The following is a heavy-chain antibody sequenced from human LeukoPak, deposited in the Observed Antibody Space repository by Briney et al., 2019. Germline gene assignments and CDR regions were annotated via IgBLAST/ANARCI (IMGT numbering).Heavy chain of an antibody. CDR3: ARDRWGSGYDPSYFDY. D-gene: IGHD5-12*01. CDR1: GYTFTGYY. J-gene: IGHJ4*02. Sequence: ASVKVSCKASGYTFTGYYMHWVRQAPGQGLERMGWINPNSGGTNYAQKFQGRVTMTRDTSVSTAYMELSRLRSDDTAVYYCARDRWGSGYDPSYFDYWGQGTLVTVSS. V-gene: IGHV1-2*02. CDR2: INPNSGGT.